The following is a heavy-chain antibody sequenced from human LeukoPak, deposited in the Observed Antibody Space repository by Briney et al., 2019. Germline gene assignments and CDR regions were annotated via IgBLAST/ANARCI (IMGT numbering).Heavy chain of an antibody. J-gene: IGHJ3*02. D-gene: IGHD2-21*02. CDR3: ARHGIVVVTPDDAFDI. CDR2: IYYSGST. CDR1: GGSISSSSYY. V-gene: IGHV4-39*01. Sequence: SETLSLTCTVSGGSISSSSYYWGWIRQPAVKGLEWIGSIYYSGSTYYNPSLKSRVTISVDTSKNQFSLKLSSVTAADTAVYYCARHGIVVVTPDDAFDIWGQGTMVTVSS.